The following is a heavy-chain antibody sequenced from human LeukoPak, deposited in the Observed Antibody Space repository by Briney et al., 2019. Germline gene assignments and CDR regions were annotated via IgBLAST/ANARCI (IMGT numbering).Heavy chain of an antibody. CDR1: GGSIGGGASY. J-gene: IGHJ4*02. CDR3: ARQRGYVSSATGSFDS. CDR2: IYYTGTT. Sequence: SETLSLTCSVSGGSIGGGASYWTWIPQQPGKDLDWIGYIYYTGTTYFNPSLRSRVSMSVDTSKNQFSLRLSSVTAADRGVYFCARQRGYVSSATGSFDSWGQGILVTV. V-gene: IGHV4-31*02. D-gene: IGHD2-2*01.